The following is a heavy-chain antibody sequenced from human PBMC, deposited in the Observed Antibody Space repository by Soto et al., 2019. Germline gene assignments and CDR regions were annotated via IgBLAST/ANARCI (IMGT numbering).Heavy chain of an antibody. V-gene: IGHV1-18*01. CDR1: GYSFADYG. D-gene: IGHD3-3*01. J-gene: IGHJ4*02. Sequence: QVQLEQSEPEVKKPGASVKVSCKTSGYSFADYGVTWVRQAPGQGLEWMGWISGKNGGTNYAQELQGRVTMTTDTTTKTVYMEMRSLKSDDTAVYYCARAKRITGDFDYWGQGTLVAVSS. CDR3: ARAKRITGDFDY. CDR2: ISGKNGGT.